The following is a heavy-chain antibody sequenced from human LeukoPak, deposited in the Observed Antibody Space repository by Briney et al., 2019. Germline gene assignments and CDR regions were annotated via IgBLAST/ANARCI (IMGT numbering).Heavy chain of an antibody. V-gene: IGHV3-30*02. CDR3: AKDRGSSGWYNSYFDY. D-gene: IGHD6-19*01. CDR2: IRYDGSSK. J-gene: IGHJ4*02. Sequence: GGSLRLSCAVSGFTFSSYGMHWVRQAPGKGLEWVAFIRYDGSSKYYADSVKGRFTISRDNSKNTLYLHMNSLRAEDTAVYYCAKDRGSSGWYNSYFDYWGQGTLVTVSS. CDR1: GFTFSSYG.